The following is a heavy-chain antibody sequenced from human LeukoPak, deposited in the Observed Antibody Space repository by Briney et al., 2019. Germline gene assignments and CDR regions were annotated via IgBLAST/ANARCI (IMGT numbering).Heavy chain of an antibody. Sequence: TSETLSLTCAVSGGSINSYYWNWIRQPPGKGLEWIGYICCSGSTNYNPSLKSRVTISVDTSKNQFSLKLTSVTAADTAVYYCARANGDYDYWGQGTLVTVSS. CDR1: GGSINSYY. CDR3: ARANGDYDY. J-gene: IGHJ4*02. CDR2: ICCSGST. V-gene: IGHV4-59*01. D-gene: IGHD4-17*01.